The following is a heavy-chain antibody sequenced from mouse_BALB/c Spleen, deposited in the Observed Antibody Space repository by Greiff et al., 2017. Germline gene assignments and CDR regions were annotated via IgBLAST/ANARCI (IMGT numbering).Heavy chain of an antibody. V-gene: IGHV5-4*02. Sequence: DVKLVESGGGLVKPGGSLKLSCAASGFTFSDYYMYWVRQTPEKRLEWVATISDGGSYTYYPDSVKGRFTISRDNAKNNLYLQMSSLKSEDTAMYYCAREGGYWGQGTLVTVSA. CDR1: GFTFSDYY. CDR2: ISDGGSYT. J-gene: IGHJ3*02. CDR3: AREGGY.